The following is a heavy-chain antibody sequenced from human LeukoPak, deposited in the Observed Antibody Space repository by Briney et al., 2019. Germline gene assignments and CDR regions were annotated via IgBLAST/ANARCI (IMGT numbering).Heavy chain of an antibody. CDR3: ARNGIFSGSYYLFDY. Sequence: GESLKISCKGSGYSFTSYWIGWVRPMPGKGLEWMEIIYPGDSDTRYSPSFQGQVTLSADKSISTAYLQWSSLKASDTAMYYCARNGIFSGSYYLFDYWGQGTLVTVSS. CDR2: IYPGDSDT. J-gene: IGHJ4*02. D-gene: IGHD3-10*01. CDR1: GYSFTSYW. V-gene: IGHV5-51*01.